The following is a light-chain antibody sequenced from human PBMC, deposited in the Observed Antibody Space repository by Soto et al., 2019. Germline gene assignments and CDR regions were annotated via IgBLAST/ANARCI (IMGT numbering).Light chain of an antibody. Sequence: DIQMTQSPSSMSASVGDRVTITCRASQSISAYLNWYQQKPGEAPKLLMYSASFLHSGVPSRFSGSGSGTEFSLTISSLQPEDFATYFCQQAHSLPWTFGQGTKVEVK. CDR2: SAS. J-gene: IGKJ1*01. V-gene: IGKV1-39*01. CDR1: QSISAY. CDR3: QQAHSLPWT.